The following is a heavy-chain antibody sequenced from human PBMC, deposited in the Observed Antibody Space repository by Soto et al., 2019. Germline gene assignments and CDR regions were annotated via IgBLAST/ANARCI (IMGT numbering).Heavy chain of an antibody. V-gene: IGHV3-30*03. CDR1: GFTFSSYG. D-gene: IGHD3-22*01. Sequence: GGSLRLSCAASGFTFSSYGMHWVRQAPGKGLEWVAVISYDGSNKYYADSVKGRFTISRDNSKNTLYLQMNSLRAEDTAVYYCATDYYYYDSSGYFDYWGQGTLVTVSS. J-gene: IGHJ4*02. CDR2: ISYDGSNK. CDR3: ATDYYYYDSSGYFDY.